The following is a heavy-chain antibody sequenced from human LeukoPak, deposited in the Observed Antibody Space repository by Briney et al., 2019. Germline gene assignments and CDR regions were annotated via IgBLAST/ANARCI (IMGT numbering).Heavy chain of an antibody. CDR1: GGSISSSSYY. CDR3: ARINSHSDYPWFDP. Sequence: PSETLSLTCTVSGGSISSSSYYWGWIRQPPGKGLEWIGTLCYSGNIYYNPSLKSPVTISIDTSKNQFFLKLTSVTAADTALYYCARINSHSDYPWFDPWGQGILVTVSS. V-gene: IGHV4-39*07. J-gene: IGHJ5*02. D-gene: IGHD5-12*01. CDR2: LCYSGNI.